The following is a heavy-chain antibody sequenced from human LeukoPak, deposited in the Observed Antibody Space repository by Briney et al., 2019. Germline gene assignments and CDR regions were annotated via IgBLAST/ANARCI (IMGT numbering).Heavy chain of an antibody. CDR3: ARGIKGTLAAAGRSYYYYYMDV. V-gene: IGHV1-8*01. Sequence: ASVKVSCKASGYTFTSYDINWVRQANGQGLEWMGWMNPNSGNTGYAQKFQGRVTMTRNTSISTAYMELSSLRSEDTAVYYCARGIKGTLAAAGRSYYYYYMDVWGKGTTVTVSS. J-gene: IGHJ6*03. D-gene: IGHD6-13*01. CDR2: MNPNSGNT. CDR1: GYTFTSYD.